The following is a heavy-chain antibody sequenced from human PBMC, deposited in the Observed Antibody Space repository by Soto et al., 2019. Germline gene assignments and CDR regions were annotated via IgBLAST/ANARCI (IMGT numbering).Heavy chain of an antibody. D-gene: IGHD3-10*01. CDR3: ASSYGAGYRAFDY. Sequence: QVQLVQSGAEVKKPGSSVRVSCKASGDTFTFYSINWVRQAPGLGLEWMGRINPILRMSNYAQRFQGRVTMTADKSTSTAEMELSSLRSEDTAMYYCASSYGAGYRAFDYWGQGALVTVSS. J-gene: IGHJ4*02. CDR2: INPILRMS. CDR1: GDTFTFYS. V-gene: IGHV1-69*02.